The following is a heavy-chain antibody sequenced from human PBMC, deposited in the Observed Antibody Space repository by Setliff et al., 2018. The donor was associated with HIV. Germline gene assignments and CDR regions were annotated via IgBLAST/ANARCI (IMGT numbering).Heavy chain of an antibody. D-gene: IGHD1-26*01. J-gene: IGHJ3*02. CDR1: GGSISSSNYY. V-gene: IGHV4-39*07. CDR2: IYYSGST. CDR3: ARGRRNEWELLLLAFDM. Sequence: ETLSLTCTVSGGSISSSNYYWGWIRQPPAKGLEWIGSIYYSGSTYYNPSLKSRVTLSIDTSKNQFSLKLSSVTAADTAVYYCARGRRNEWELLLLAFDMWGQGTMVTVS.